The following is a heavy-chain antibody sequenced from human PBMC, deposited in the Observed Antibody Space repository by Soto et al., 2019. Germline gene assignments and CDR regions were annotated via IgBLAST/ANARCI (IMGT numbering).Heavy chain of an antibody. D-gene: IGHD6-19*01. J-gene: IGHJ6*02. V-gene: IGHV3-33*01. CDR2: IWYDGSNK. CDR1: GFTFSSYG. Sequence: GVSLRLSCAASGFTFSSYGMHWVRQAPGKGLEWVAVIWYDGSNKYYADSVKGRFTISRDNSKNTLYLQMNSLRAEDTAVYYCAREDIAVAGIDYYYYGMDVWGQGTTVTVSS. CDR3: AREDIAVAGIDYYYYGMDV.